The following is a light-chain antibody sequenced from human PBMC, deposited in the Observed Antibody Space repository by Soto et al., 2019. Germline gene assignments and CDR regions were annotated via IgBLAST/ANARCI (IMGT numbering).Light chain of an antibody. CDR1: ETISDS. V-gene: IGKV1-5*03. Sequence: DIKMTQSPSALSASVGDKVIINCRASETISDSLAWYQQKPGKPPKELIYKASILQNEVPSRFRGSGFGTEFSLTITSLQPEDFGTYYCQQYKSSVWTFGQGTKVEVK. J-gene: IGKJ1*01. CDR2: KAS. CDR3: QQYKSSVWT.